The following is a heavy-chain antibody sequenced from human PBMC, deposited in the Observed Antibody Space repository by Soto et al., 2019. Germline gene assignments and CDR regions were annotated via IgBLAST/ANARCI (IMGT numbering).Heavy chain of an antibody. D-gene: IGHD4-17*01. CDR2: ISDSGGST. J-gene: IGHJ2*01. CDR3: AKDVYGGNHNWFFDL. Sequence: EVQLLESGGGLVQPGGSLRLSCAASGFAFSSYAMNWVRQAPGKGLEWVSGISDSGGSTYYADSVRGRFTISRDSSHKMVSLQMNSLRAEETAVYFCAKDVYGGNHNWFFDLWGRGTLVTVSS. V-gene: IGHV3-23*01. CDR1: GFAFSSYA.